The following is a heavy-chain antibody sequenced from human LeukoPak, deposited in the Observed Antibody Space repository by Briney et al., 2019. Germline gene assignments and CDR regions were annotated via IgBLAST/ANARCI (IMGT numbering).Heavy chain of an antibody. CDR2: ISYDGSNK. J-gene: IGHJ3*02. Sequence: GGSLRLSCAASGFTFSSYAMHWVRQAPGKGLEWVAVISYDGSNKYYADSVKGRFTISRDNSKNTLYLQMNSLRAEDTAVYYCARYDSSGYYQDAFDIWGQGTMVTVSS. CDR3: ARYDSSGYYQDAFDI. D-gene: IGHD3-22*01. CDR1: GFTFSSYA. V-gene: IGHV3-30*04.